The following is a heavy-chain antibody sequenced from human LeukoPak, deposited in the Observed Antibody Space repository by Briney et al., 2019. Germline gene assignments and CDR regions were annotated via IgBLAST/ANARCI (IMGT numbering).Heavy chain of an antibody. CDR2: ISAYNGNT. Sequence: ASVNVSCKASGYTFTSYGISWVRQAPGQGLEWMGWISAYNGNTNYAQKLQGRVTMTTDTSTSTAYMELRSLRSDDTAVYYCARPSSPQKWLSDSDAFDIWGQGTMVTVSS. J-gene: IGHJ3*02. CDR1: GYTFTSYG. D-gene: IGHD3-22*01. V-gene: IGHV1-18*01. CDR3: ARPSSPQKWLSDSDAFDI.